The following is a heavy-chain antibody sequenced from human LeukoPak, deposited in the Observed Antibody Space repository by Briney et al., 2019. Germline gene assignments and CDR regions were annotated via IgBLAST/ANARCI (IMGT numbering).Heavy chain of an antibody. D-gene: IGHD3-10*01. CDR2: IYSGGST. CDR1: GFTFNTYS. Sequence: GGSLRLSCAASGFTFNTYSMNWVRQAPGKGLEWVSVIYSGGSTYYADSVKGRFTISRDNSKNTLYLQMNSLRAEDTAVYYCASLSNYGSGSYYKNDAFDIWGQGTMVTVSS. V-gene: IGHV3-66*01. J-gene: IGHJ3*02. CDR3: ASLSNYGSGSYYKNDAFDI.